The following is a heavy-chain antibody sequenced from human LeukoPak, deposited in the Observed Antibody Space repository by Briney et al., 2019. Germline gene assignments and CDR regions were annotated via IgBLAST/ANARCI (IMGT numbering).Heavy chain of an antibody. D-gene: IGHD2-2*01. CDR3: ARANFLYCSSTTCLFDY. CDR1: GYTFTDYY. J-gene: IGHJ4*02. Sequence: ASVKVSCKASGYTFTDYYMHWVRQAPGQGFEWMGWINPNDGDTNYTQKFQGRVTMTRDTSISTAHMEVSRLRSDDTAVYYCARANFLYCSSTTCLFDYWGQGTLVTISS. CDR2: INPNDGDT. V-gene: IGHV1-2*02.